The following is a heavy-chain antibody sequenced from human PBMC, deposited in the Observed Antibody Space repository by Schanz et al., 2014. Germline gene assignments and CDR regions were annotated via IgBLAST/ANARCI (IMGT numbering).Heavy chain of an antibody. Sequence: QVQLQESGPGLVKPSETLSLTCSVSGGSISSYYWSWIRQPPGKGLEWIGYIYYSGDTNYNPSLKSRVTISVDTSKNQFSLNLISVTAADTAVYYCARLVGPSFYYGMDVWGQGTTVTVSS. D-gene: IGHD2-15*01. CDR1: GGSISSYY. CDR3: ARLVGPSFYYGMDV. CDR2: IYYSGDT. V-gene: IGHV4-59*01. J-gene: IGHJ6*02.